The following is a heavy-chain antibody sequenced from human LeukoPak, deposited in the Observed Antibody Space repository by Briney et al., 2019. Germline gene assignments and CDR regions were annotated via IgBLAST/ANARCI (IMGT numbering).Heavy chain of an antibody. J-gene: IGHJ4*02. V-gene: IGHV3-30-3*01. CDR2: VSEGGDKT. CDR1: GYTFSVYG. CDR3: ARDRLNRASCGADCYSAVFDY. Sequence: GGCLRLSCAASGYTFSVYGPHWLRQAPGRGMEWLSVVSEGGDKTYYADTVRGRFTISRDNSQNTLYLQMNSLRTEDTAVYYCARDRLNRASCGADCYSAVFDYWGRGTLVTVSS. D-gene: IGHD2-21*02.